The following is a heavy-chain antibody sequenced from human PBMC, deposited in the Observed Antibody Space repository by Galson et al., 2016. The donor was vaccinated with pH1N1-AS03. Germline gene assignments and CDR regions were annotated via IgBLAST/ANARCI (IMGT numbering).Heavy chain of an antibody. CDR2: IIAMFGTA. V-gene: IGHV1-69*06. J-gene: IGHJ3*02. CDR3: AGDANYDFWSGHDAFVI. CDR1: GGTFSSYA. D-gene: IGHD3-3*01. Sequence: SVKVSCKASGGTFSSYAISWVRQAPGQGLEWMGGIIAMFGTANYAQKVQGRVTITADKSTSTAYMELSSLRSEDTAVYYCAGDANYDFWSGHDAFVIWGQGTMVTVSS.